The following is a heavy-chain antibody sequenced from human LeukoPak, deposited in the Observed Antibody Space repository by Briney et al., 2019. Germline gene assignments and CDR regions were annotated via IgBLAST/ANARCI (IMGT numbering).Heavy chain of an antibody. CDR1: GGSISSYY. Sequence: NPSETLSLTCTVSGGSISSYYWSWIRQPPGKGLEWIGEINHSGSTNYNPSLKSRVTISVDTSKNQFSLKLSSVTAADTAVYYCARGARRIAVAGRAGNFQHWGQGTLVTVSS. CDR3: ARGARRIAVAGRAGNFQH. D-gene: IGHD6-19*01. CDR2: INHSGST. V-gene: IGHV4-34*01. J-gene: IGHJ1*01.